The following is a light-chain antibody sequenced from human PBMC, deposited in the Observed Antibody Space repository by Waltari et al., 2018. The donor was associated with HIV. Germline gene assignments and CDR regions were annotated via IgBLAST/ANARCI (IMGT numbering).Light chain of an antibody. CDR2: DVP. V-gene: IGLV2-23*02. Sequence: QSARTQPPPVPGPPGRPLTLSSPGPTGDVGPNNYAPCYQQHPNKAPKLMIYDVPKRPSGVSIRFSGSKSGNTASLTLSGLQAEDEADYYCCSYAGDTTFVFGTGTKVTVL. CDR1: TGDVGPNNY. J-gene: IGLJ1*01. CDR3: CSYAGDTTFV.